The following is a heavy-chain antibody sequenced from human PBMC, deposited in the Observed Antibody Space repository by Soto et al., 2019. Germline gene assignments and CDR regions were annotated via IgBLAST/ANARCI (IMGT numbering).Heavy chain of an antibody. J-gene: IGHJ4*02. D-gene: IGHD3-3*01. CDR1: GGSISGYY. Sequence: PSETLSLTCTVSGGSISGYYWSWIRQPPGKGLEWIGYIYYSGATSYNPSLKSRVTISVDTSKNQFSLKLSSVTAADTAVYYCARGPYDFRSGYYTSGYFDSWGQGTLVTVSS. CDR3: ARGPYDFRSGYYTSGYFDS. V-gene: IGHV4-59*01. CDR2: IYYSGAT.